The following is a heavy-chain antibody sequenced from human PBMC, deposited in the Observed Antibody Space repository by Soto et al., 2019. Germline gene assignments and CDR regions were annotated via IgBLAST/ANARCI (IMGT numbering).Heavy chain of an antibody. V-gene: IGHV1-46*01. CDR1: GYTFTSYY. CDR2: INPSGGST. Sequence: ASVKVSCKASGYTFTSYYMHWVRQAPGQGLEWMGIINPSGGSTSYAQKFQGRVTMTRDTSTSTVYMELSSLRSEDTAVYYCARSRPNMYSSSSVDYWGQETLVTVSS. D-gene: IGHD6-6*01. CDR3: ARSRPNMYSSSSVDY. J-gene: IGHJ4*02.